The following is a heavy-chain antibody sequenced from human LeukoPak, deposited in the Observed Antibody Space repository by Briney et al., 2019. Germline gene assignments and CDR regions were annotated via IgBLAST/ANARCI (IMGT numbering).Heavy chain of an antibody. CDR1: GYTFTGYY. V-gene: IGHV1-2*02. CDR3: ARVVPAAILAY. CDR2: INPNSGDT. D-gene: IGHD2-2*02. Sequence: ASVKVSCKASGYTFTGYYMHWVRQAPGQGLEWMGWINPNSGDTNYAQKFQGRVTVTRDTSISTAYMELSRLRSDDTAVYYCARVVPAAILAYWGQGTLVTVSS. J-gene: IGHJ4*02.